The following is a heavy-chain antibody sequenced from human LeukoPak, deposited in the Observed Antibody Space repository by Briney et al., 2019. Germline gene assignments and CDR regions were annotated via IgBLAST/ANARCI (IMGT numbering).Heavy chain of an antibody. J-gene: IGHJ4*02. CDR2: ISGNGGST. D-gene: IGHD1-26*01. V-gene: IGHV3-23*01. CDR3: ASLPTYSGSPSDY. Sequence: GGSLRLSCAVSGFTFSIFAMSWVRQAPGKGPEWVSSISGNGGSTYYADSVKGRFTISRDNSKNTLNLQMNSLSAEDTAVYYCASLPTYSGSPSDYWGQGTLVTVSS. CDR1: GFTFSIFA.